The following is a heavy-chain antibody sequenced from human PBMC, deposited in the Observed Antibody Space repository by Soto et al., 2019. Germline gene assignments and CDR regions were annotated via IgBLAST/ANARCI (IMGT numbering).Heavy chain of an antibody. CDR1: GFTFSSYA. CDR2: ISYDGSNK. D-gene: IGHD3-22*01. Sequence: PGGSLRLSCAASGFTFSSYAMHWVRQAPGKGLEWVAVISYDGSNKYYADSVKGRFTISRDNSKNTLYLQMNSLRAEDTAVYYCARDGVWRGSGYPNDAFDIWGQGTMVTVSS. J-gene: IGHJ3*02. CDR3: ARDGVWRGSGYPNDAFDI. V-gene: IGHV3-30-3*01.